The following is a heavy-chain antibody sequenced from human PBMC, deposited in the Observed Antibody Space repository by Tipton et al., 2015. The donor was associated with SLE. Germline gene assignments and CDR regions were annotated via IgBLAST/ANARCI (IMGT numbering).Heavy chain of an antibody. CDR2: ISAYNGNT. CDR3: ATRSGGFWIGRAVFDI. D-gene: IGHD3-3*01. CDR1: GYTFTSYY. Sequence: QLVQSGAEVKKPGASVKVSCKASGYTFTSYYMHWVRQAPGQGLEWMGWISAYNGNTNYAQKLQGRVTITADESTSTPYMELTRLRSDDSAVYYCATRSGGFWIGRAVFDIWAQGSMVTVSS. V-gene: IGHV1-18*04. J-gene: IGHJ3*02.